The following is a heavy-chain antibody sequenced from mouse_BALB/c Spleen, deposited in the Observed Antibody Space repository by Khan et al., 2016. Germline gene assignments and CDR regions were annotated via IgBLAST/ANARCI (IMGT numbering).Heavy chain of an antibody. J-gene: IGHJ3*01. Sequence: VQLQESGAELVKPGASVKLSCKATGYTFSSYWIEWVKQRPGHGLEWIGEIIPGSGSTNYNEKFKGKATLTAETSSSTAYMQLSSLTSEDSAVXYCARGVYWGQGTLVTVSA. V-gene: IGHV1-9*01. CDR1: GYTFSSYW. CDR3: ARGVY. CDR2: IIPGSGST.